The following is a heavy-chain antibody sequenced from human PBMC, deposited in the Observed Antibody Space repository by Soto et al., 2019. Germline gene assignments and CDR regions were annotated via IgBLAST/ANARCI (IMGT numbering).Heavy chain of an antibody. CDR1: GFTFNIYG. J-gene: IGHJ5*02. CDR3: AKDGLGGGTPPSYNWFGP. V-gene: IGHV3-30*18. D-gene: IGHD1-26*01. Sequence: PGGSLRLSCAASGFTFNIYGMVWIRQAPGKGLEWVAIISYDGSNKYYTDSVKGRFTVSRDNSKNTVYLQMNSLRTEDTAVYYCAKDGLGGGTPPSYNWFGPWGQGTLVTVPQ. CDR2: ISYDGSNK.